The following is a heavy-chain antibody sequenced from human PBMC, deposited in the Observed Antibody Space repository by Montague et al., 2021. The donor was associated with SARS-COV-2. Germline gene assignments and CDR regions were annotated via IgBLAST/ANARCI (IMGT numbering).Heavy chain of an antibody. D-gene: IGHD3-16*01. J-gene: IGHJ4*02. CDR1: GGSFSRYY. CDR3: ARVAPYTDDYYFDY. Sequence: SETLSLTCAVSGGSFSRYYWSWIRQPPGKGLEWIGSIYYSGSTYYNPSLKSRVTISVDTSKNQFSLKLSSVTAADTAVYYCARVAPYTDDYYFDYWGQGTLVTVSS. V-gene: IGHV4-39*01. CDR2: IYYSGST.